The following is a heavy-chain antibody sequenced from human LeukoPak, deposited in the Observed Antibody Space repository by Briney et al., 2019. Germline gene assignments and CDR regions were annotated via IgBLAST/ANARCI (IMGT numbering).Heavy chain of an antibody. CDR2: IYTSGST. CDR3: ARDIIVVVPAPYYYYYYMDV. CDR1: GGSISSGSYY. J-gene: IGHJ6*03. Sequence: PSEPLSLTCTVSGGSISSGSYYWSWIRQPAGKGLEWIGRIYTSGSTNYNPSLKSRVTISVDTSKNQFSLKLSSVTAADTAVYYCARDIIVVVPAPYYYYYYMDVWGKGTTVTVSS. D-gene: IGHD2-2*01. V-gene: IGHV4-61*02.